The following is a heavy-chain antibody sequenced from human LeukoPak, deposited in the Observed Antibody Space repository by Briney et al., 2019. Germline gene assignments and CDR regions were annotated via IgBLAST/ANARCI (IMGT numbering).Heavy chain of an antibody. V-gene: IGHV4-61*01. D-gene: IGHD4-17*01. Sequence: SETLSLTCTVSGGSISSSSYYWSWIRQPPGKGLEWVGYIYPSGSTIYNPSLESRVTISIDTSKNLFSLKLSSVTAADTAVYYCARSDYGDFFDYWGQGTLVTVSS. CDR1: GGSISSSSYY. J-gene: IGHJ4*02. CDR3: ARSDYGDFFDY. CDR2: IYPSGST.